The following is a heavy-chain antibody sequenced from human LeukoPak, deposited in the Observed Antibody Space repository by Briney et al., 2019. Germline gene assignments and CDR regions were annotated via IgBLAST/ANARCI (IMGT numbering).Heavy chain of an antibody. CDR3: AKDPPRSCRQSRHFDY. J-gene: IGHJ4*02. Sequence: GGSPRLSCAASGFTFSSYAMSWFRQAPGKGLAGVSAISGSGGSTYYADSVKGRFTISRDNSRNTLYLQMNSLRAEDTAVYYCAKDPPRSCRQSRHFDYWGQGTLVTVSS. CDR1: GFTFSSYA. V-gene: IGHV3-23*01. CDR2: ISGSGGST.